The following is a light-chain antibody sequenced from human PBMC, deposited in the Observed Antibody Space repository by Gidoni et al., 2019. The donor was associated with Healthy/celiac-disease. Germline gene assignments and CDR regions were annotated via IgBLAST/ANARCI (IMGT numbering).Light chain of an antibody. CDR3: QQYDNPPLT. Sequence: DIQMTQSPSSLSASVGDRVTITSQASQDISHYLNWYQQKPGKAPKLLIYDASNLETGVTSRFSGSGSGTDFTFTISSLQPEDIATYYCQQYDNPPLTFGGGTKVEIK. V-gene: IGKV1-33*01. CDR2: DAS. J-gene: IGKJ4*01. CDR1: QDISHY.